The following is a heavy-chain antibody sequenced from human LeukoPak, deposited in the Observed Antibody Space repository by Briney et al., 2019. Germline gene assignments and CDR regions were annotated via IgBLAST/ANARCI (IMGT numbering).Heavy chain of an antibody. CDR2: ISYDGTNK. CDR3: AKNGEQWLVEQFFDY. D-gene: IGHD6-19*01. V-gene: IGHV3-30*18. J-gene: IGHJ4*02. Sequence: GGSLRLSCAASGFTSSNYGMHWVRQAPGKGLEWVAIISYDGTNKYYADSVKGRFTISRDNSKNTLYLQMNSLRADDTAVYYCAKNGEQWLVEQFFDYWGREPWPPSPQ. CDR1: GFTSSNYG.